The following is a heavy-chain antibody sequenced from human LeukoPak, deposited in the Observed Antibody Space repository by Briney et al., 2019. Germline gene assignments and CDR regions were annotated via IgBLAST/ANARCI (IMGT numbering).Heavy chain of an antibody. V-gene: IGHV4-59*01. Sequence: SETLSLTCTVSGGSISSYYWSWIRQPPGKGLEWIGYIYYSGSTNYNPSLKSRITISVDTSKNQFSLKLNSVTAADTAVYYCARSVEGYCSGGSCYSYSYYMDVWGKGTTVTISS. CDR3: ARSVEGYCSGGSCYSYSYYMDV. CDR1: GGSISSYY. CDR2: IYYSGST. J-gene: IGHJ6*03. D-gene: IGHD2-15*01.